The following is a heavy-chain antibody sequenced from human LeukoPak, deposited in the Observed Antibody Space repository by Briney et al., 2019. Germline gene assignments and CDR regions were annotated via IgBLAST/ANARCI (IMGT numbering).Heavy chain of an antibody. Sequence: PGGSLRLSCADSGFTFSNYWMSWVRQAPGKGLEWVANIKRDGSEKYYVDSVKGRLTISRDNAKNSLYLQMNSLRAEDTAVYYCARGYSYGHWYFDLWGRGTLVTVSS. CDR3: ARGYSYGHWYFDL. D-gene: IGHD5-18*01. CDR1: GFTFSNYW. V-gene: IGHV3-7*01. J-gene: IGHJ2*01. CDR2: IKRDGSEK.